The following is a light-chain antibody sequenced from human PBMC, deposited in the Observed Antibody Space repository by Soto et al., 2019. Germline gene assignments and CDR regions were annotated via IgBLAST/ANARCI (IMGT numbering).Light chain of an antibody. Sequence: EIVLTQSPATLSLSPGERATLSCRASQSVSSWLAWYQQKPGQAPRLLIYDASNRAAGIPARFSGSGSGTDLTLIISRLEPEDIAVYYCQPRVNCLSFGGGTKVEIK. CDR3: QPRVNCLS. J-gene: IGKJ4*01. CDR2: DAS. CDR1: QSVSSW. V-gene: IGKV3-11*01.